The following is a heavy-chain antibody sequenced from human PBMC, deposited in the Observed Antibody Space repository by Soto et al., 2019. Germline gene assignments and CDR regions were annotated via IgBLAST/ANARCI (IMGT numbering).Heavy chain of an antibody. CDR1: GGSTSPYY. D-gene: IGHD1-7*01. Sequence: QVQLQESGPGLVKASETLSLTCTVSGGSTSPYYWSWLRQPPGKGLEWIGFIDYSGGARYNPSLKSRVTVSLDTSENQLSLKLSSMTAADTAVYFCARGRPWELYDYWGQGTLVTVSS. CDR2: IDYSGGA. CDR3: ARGRPWELYDY. V-gene: IGHV4-59*01. J-gene: IGHJ4*02.